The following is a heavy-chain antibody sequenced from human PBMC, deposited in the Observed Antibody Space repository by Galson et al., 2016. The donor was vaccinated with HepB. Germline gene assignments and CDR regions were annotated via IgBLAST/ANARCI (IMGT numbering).Heavy chain of an antibody. Sequence: QSGAEVKKPGESLKISCQGSGDTFIGYWIVWVRQLPGKGLEWMGTIFPSDSTIKYSPSFRGQVTISADKSITTAYLQWRTLKAPDTAIFYCARGRGGYYYERDVRGQGTAVTVS. CDR2: IFPSDSTI. J-gene: IGHJ6*02. D-gene: IGHD3-3*01. CDR3: ARGRGGYYYERDV. V-gene: IGHV5-51*01. CDR1: GDTFIGYW.